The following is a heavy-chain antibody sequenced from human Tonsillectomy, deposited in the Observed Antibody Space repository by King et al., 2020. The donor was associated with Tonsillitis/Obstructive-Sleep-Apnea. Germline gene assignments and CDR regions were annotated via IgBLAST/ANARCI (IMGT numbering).Heavy chain of an antibody. V-gene: IGHV3-33*01. CDR3: ARDAYFSPGYYYYYMDV. D-gene: IGHD2-21*01. CDR2: IWYDGSNK. Sequence: VQLVESGGGVVQPGRSLRLSCAASGFTFSSYGMHWVRQAPGKGLVWVAVIWYDGSNKFYADSVKGRFTISRDNSKNTLYLQMNSLRAEDTAVYYCARDAYFSPGYYYYYMDVWGKGTTVTVSS. CDR1: GFTFSSYG. J-gene: IGHJ6*03.